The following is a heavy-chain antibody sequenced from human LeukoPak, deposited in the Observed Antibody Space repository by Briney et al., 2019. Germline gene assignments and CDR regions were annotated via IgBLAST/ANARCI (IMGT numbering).Heavy chain of an antibody. CDR1: GFTFSSYG. Sequence: GRSLRLSCAASGFTFSSYGMHWVRQAPGKGLEWVAVIWYDGSNKYYADSVKGRFTISRDNSKNTLYLQMNSLRAEDTAEYYCAKDRYGGNSLGLNWFDPWGQGTLVTVSS. D-gene: IGHD4-23*01. V-gene: IGHV3-33*06. CDR2: IWYDGSNK. CDR3: AKDRYGGNSLGLNWFDP. J-gene: IGHJ5*02.